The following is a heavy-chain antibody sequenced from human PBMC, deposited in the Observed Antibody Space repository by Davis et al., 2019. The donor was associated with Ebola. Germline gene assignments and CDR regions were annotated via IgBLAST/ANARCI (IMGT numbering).Heavy chain of an antibody. CDR3: ARGRFGAAAGTLDWFDP. CDR1: GGPISGRTYY. J-gene: IGHJ5*02. D-gene: IGHD6-13*01. Sequence: SETLSLTCPLSGGPISGRTYYWCWLRQPPGKGLEWTGEINHSGSTNYNPSLKSRVTISVDTSKNQFSLKLSSVTAADTAVYYCARGRFGAAAGTLDWFDPWGQGTLVTVSS. V-gene: IGHV4-39*07. CDR2: INHSGST.